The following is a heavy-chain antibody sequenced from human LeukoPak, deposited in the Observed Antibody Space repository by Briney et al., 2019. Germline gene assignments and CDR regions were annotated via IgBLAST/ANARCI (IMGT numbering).Heavy chain of an antibody. V-gene: IGHV4-34*01. CDR1: GGSFSGYY. Sequence: PSETLSLTCAVYGGSFSGYYWSWIRQPPGKGLEWIGEINHSGSTNYNPSLKSRVTISVDTSKNQFSLKLSSVTAADTAVYYCARGLRWGITMVRARTYFDYWGQGTLVTVSP. D-gene: IGHD3-10*01. CDR2: INHSGST. CDR3: ARGLRWGITMVRARTYFDY. J-gene: IGHJ4*02.